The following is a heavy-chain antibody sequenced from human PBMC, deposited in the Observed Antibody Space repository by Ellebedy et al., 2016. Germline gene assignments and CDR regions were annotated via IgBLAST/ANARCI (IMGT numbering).Heavy chain of an antibody. CDR3: ARQIGNRLLWDY. CDR2: MSYSGTT. CDR1: GGSISSDY. Sequence: SETLSLTCSVSGGSISSDYWSWIRQPPGKRLEWIGYMSYSGTTNYNPSLKSRVTISMDTSKNQFSLKLNSVTAADTAVYYCARQIGNRLLWDYWGQGTLVTVSS. V-gene: IGHV4-59*08. D-gene: IGHD2/OR15-2a*01. J-gene: IGHJ4*02.